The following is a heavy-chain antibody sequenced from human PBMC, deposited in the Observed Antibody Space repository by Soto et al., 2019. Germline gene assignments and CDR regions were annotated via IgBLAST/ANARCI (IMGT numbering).Heavy chain of an antibody. CDR3: ARGGGRYCSGGSCYENWFDP. D-gene: IGHD2-15*01. Sequence: SVKVSCKASGFTFTNSAMQWVRQARGQSLEWIGWIVVGSGNTNYAPKFQERVTITWDMSTSTAYMEMSRPRSEDTAVYYFARGGGRYCSGGSCYENWFDPWGQGTLVTVSS. V-gene: IGHV1-58*02. CDR1: GFTFTNSA. CDR2: IVVGSGNT. J-gene: IGHJ5*02.